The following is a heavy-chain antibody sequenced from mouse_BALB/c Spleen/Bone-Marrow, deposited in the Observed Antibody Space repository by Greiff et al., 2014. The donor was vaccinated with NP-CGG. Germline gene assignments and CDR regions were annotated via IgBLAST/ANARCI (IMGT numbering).Heavy chain of an antibody. D-gene: IGHD1-1*01. CDR3: ARGITTVVPYAMDY. CDR2: INPYNDGT. Sequence: EVQLQQSGPELVKPGASVKMSCKASGYTLTSYVMHWVKQKPGQGLEWIGYINPYNDGTKYNEKFKGKATLTSDKSSSTAYMELSSLTSEDSAAYYCARGITTVVPYAMDYWGQGTSVTVSS. J-gene: IGHJ4*01. CDR1: GYTLTSYV. V-gene: IGHV1-14*01.